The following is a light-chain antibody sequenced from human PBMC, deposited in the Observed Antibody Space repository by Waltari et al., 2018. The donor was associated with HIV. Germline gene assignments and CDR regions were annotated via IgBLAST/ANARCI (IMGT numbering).Light chain of an antibody. Sequence: QSALTQPASVSGSPGQSITISCTGTSSDVGSYNLVSWYQQHPGKAPKLMIYEVSKRPSGVSNRFSASKSANTASLTISGLQAEHEADYYCCSYAGSNTHVFGTGTKVTVL. V-gene: IGLV2-23*02. CDR1: SSDVGSYNL. CDR2: EVS. J-gene: IGLJ1*01. CDR3: CSYAGSNTHV.